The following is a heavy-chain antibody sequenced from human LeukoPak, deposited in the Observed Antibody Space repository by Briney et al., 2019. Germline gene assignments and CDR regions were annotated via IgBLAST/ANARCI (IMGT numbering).Heavy chain of an antibody. Sequence: GSSVKVSCKASGGTFSSYAISWVRQAPGQGLEWMGGIIPIFGTANYAQKFQGRVTITTDESTSTAYMELSSLRSEDTAVYYCARGINFHTGSHYGTFDIWGQGTMVTVSS. CDR3: ARGINFHTGSHYGTFDI. V-gene: IGHV1-69*05. J-gene: IGHJ3*02. CDR2: IIPIFGTA. D-gene: IGHD3-10*01. CDR1: GGTFSSYA.